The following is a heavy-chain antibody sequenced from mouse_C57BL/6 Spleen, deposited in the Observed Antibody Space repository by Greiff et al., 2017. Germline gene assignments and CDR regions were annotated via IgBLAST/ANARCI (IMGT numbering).Heavy chain of an antibody. CDR2: IYPGNSDT. J-gene: IGHJ3*01. Sequence: VQLQQSGTVLARPGASVKMSCKTSGYTFTSYWMHWVKQRPGQGLEWIGAIYPGNSDTSYNQKFKGKAKLTAVTSASTVYMELSSLTNEDSAVYYCTRSLYCGNGFAYWGQGTLVTVSA. CDR3: TRSLYCGNGFAY. V-gene: IGHV1-5*01. D-gene: IGHD2-1*01. CDR1: GYTFTSYW.